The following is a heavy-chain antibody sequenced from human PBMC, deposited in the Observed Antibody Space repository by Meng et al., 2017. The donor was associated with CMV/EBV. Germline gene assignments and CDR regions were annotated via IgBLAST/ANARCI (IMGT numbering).Heavy chain of an antibody. D-gene: IGHD4-17*01. CDR3: ALLGWGDYVFVFDY. Sequence: GGSLRLSCAASGFTFSSYGMHWVRQAPGKGLEWVAFIRYDGSNKYYADSVKGRFTISRDNSKNTLYLQMNSLRAEDTAVYYCALLGWGDYVFVFDYWGQGTLVTVSS. J-gene: IGHJ4*02. V-gene: IGHV3-30*02. CDR1: GFTFSSYG. CDR2: IRYDGSNK.